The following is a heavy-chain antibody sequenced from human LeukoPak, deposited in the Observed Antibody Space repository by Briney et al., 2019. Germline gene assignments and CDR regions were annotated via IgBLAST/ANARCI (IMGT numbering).Heavy chain of an antibody. J-gene: IGHJ4*02. CDR2: IRPGGSST. D-gene: IGHD1-26*01. V-gene: IGHV1-46*01. Sequence: GASVKVSCKASGYTFTSYYMHWVRQAPGQGLEWMGTIRPGGSSTTYAQKIQGRVTMTWDMSTSTGYMELSSLRSEDTAVYYCVREKSGGYYDYWGQGTLVTVSS. CDR3: VREKSGGYYDY. CDR1: GYTFTSYY.